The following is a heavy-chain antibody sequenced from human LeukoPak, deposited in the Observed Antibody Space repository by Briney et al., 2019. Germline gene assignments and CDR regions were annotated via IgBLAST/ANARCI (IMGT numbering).Heavy chain of an antibody. Sequence: ASVKISXKASGYTFTSYDINWVRQATGQGLEWMGWMNPNSGNTGYAQKFQGRVTMTRNTSISTAYMELSSLRSEDTAVYYCARGMDYDFWSGYYFWFDPWGQGTLVTVSS. CDR3: ARGMDYDFWSGYYFWFDP. J-gene: IGHJ5*02. CDR2: MNPNSGNT. V-gene: IGHV1-8*01. CDR1: GYTFTSYD. D-gene: IGHD3-3*01.